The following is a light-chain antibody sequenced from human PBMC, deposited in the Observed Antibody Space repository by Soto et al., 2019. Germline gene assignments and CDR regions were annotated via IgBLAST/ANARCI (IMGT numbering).Light chain of an antibody. J-gene: IGKJ1*01. Sequence: DIQMTQSPSTLSASVGHRVTITCRASQSISSWLAWYQQKPGKAPKLLIYKASTLKSGVPSRFSGSGSGTEFTLTISSLQPDDFATYYCQHYNSYSEAFVQGTKVDIK. CDR3: QHYNSYSEA. CDR2: KAS. CDR1: QSISSW. V-gene: IGKV1-5*03.